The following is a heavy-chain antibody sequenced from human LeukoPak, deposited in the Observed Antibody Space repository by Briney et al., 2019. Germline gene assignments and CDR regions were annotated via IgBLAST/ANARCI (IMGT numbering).Heavy chain of an antibody. CDR2: INHSGST. V-gene: IGHV4-34*01. Sequence: PSETLSLTCAVYGGSFSGYYWSWIRQPPGKGLEWIGEINHSGSTNYNPSLKSRVTISVDTSKNQFSLKQSSVTAADTAVYYCARIVGATMDAWGQGTTVTVSS. CDR1: GGSFSGYY. D-gene: IGHD1-26*01. CDR3: ARIVGATMDA. J-gene: IGHJ6*02.